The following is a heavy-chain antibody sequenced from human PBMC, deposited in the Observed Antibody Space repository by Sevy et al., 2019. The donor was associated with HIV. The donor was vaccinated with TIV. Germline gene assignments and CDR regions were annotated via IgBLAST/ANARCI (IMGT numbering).Heavy chain of an antibody. V-gene: IGHV3-23*01. Sequence: GGSLRLSCAASGFTFDNNAMYWVRQAPGKGLEWVSAISGSGFSTNYAGSVKGRFTISRDISKTKLYLQMNSLRAEDTAVYYCAKVYYYDSGTVIPRGMDVWGQGTTVTVSS. CDR1: GFTFDNNA. CDR2: ISGSGFST. J-gene: IGHJ6*02. D-gene: IGHD3-10*01. CDR3: AKVYYYDSGTVIPRGMDV.